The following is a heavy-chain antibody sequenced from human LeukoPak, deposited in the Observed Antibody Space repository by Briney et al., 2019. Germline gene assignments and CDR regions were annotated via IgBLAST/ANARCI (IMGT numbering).Heavy chain of an antibody. CDR3: AKDSEQWLVLGYFDY. J-gene: IGHJ4*02. Sequence: PGGSLRLSCAASGFTFSSYAMSWVRQAPGKGLEWVSAISGSGSSTYYADSVKGRFTISRDNSKNTLYLQMKSLRAEDTAVYYCAKDSEQWLVLGYFDYWGQGTLVTVSS. CDR2: ISGSGSST. V-gene: IGHV3-23*01. CDR1: GFTFSSYA. D-gene: IGHD6-19*01.